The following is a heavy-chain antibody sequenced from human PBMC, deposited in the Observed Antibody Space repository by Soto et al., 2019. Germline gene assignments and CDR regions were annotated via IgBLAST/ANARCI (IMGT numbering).Heavy chain of an antibody. J-gene: IGHJ2*01. Sequence: QVQLQESGPGLVKPSETLSLTCTVSGVSITPYFWSWIRQPAGEAPEWLGHIYASGRTTYNPSPKRRVTMVGSPAQVSLRLTSVTAADTAGYYCARHFDVDPSLDHYYFDLWGRGALVTVSS. V-gene: IGHV4-4*07. CDR3: ARHFDVDPSLDHYYFDL. CDR1: GVSITPYF. D-gene: IGHD3-9*01. CDR2: IYASGRT.